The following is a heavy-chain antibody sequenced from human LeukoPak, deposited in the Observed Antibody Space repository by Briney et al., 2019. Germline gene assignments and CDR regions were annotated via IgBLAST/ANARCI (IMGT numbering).Heavy chain of an antibody. Sequence: EASVKVSCKASGYTFTGYYMHWVRQAPGQGLEWMGRINPNSGGTNYAQKFQGRVTMTRDTSISTAYMELSRLTSDDTAVYYCARVSHKGLVVVADGYWGQGILVTVSS. CDR1: GYTFTGYY. J-gene: IGHJ4*02. V-gene: IGHV1-2*06. D-gene: IGHD2-15*01. CDR3: ARVSHKGLVVVADGY. CDR2: INPNSGGT.